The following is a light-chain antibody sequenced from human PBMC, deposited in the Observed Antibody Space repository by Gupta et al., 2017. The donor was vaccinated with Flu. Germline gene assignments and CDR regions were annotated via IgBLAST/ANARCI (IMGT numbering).Light chain of an antibody. CDR3: QQYGSSPYS. J-gene: IGKJ2*03. CDR1: QSVSSSY. Sequence: EIVLTQSPGTLSLSPGERATLSCRASQSVSSSYLAWYQQKPGQAPRLLIYGASSRATGIPDRCSGSGSGTDFTLTISRLEPEDFEVYYCQQYGSSPYSFGQGTKLEIK. V-gene: IGKV3-20*01. CDR2: GAS.